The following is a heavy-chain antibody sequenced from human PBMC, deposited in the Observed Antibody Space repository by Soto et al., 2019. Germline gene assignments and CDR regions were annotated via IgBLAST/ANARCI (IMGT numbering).Heavy chain of an antibody. Sequence: QVQLVESGGGVVQPGKSLRLSCAASGFTFNTYGMHWVRQAPGKGPEWLAVISNDGSNKYYADSVKGRFTISRDNSKNTLYLQMNSLRAEDTAVYYCANWNYPQSDWGQGTLVTVSS. J-gene: IGHJ4*02. CDR2: ISNDGSNK. CDR3: ANWNYPQSD. CDR1: GFTFNTYG. V-gene: IGHV3-30*18. D-gene: IGHD1-7*01.